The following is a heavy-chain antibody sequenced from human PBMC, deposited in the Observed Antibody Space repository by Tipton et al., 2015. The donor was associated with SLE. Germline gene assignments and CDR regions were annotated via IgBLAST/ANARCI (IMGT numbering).Heavy chain of an antibody. CDR3: VTYSSGWWYDN. Sequence: TLSLTCTVSGGSISSGGYHWHWIRQLPGKDLEWIGYIYYSGSTYYSPSLKSRITISVDTSKNQFSLRLSSVTAADTAVYYRVTYSSGWWYDNWGQGTLVTVSS. D-gene: IGHD6-19*01. CDR1: GGSISSGGYH. J-gene: IGHJ4*02. CDR2: IYYSGST. V-gene: IGHV4-31*03.